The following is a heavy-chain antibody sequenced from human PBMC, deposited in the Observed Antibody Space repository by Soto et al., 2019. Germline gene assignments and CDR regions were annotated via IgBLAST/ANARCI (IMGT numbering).Heavy chain of an antibody. D-gene: IGHD4-4*01. CDR2: IYHSGST. J-gene: IGHJ5*02. CDR3: ASSTDYIWFDP. CDR1: SGSISSSNW. Sequence: SETLSLTCAVSSGSISSSNWWSWVRQPPGKGLEWIGEIYHSGSTNYNPSLKSRVTMSVDKSKNQFSLTLSSVTAADTAVYYCASSTDYIWFDPWGQGTLVTVSS. V-gene: IGHV4-4*02.